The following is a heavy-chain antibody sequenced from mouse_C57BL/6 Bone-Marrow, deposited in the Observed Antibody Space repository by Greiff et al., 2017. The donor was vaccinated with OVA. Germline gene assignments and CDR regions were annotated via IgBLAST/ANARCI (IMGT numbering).Heavy chain of an antibody. CDR3: ARRRLGRGYYYAMDD. Sequence: VQLQESGPGLVQPSQSLSITCTVSGFSLTSYGVHWVRQSPGKGLEWLGVIWSGGSTDYNAAFISSLSISKDNSKSQVFFKMNSLQADDTAIYYCARRRLGRGYYYAMDDWGQGTSVTVSS. CDR1: GFSLTSYG. J-gene: IGHJ4*01. D-gene: IGHD4-1*01. CDR2: IWSGGST. V-gene: IGHV2-2*01.